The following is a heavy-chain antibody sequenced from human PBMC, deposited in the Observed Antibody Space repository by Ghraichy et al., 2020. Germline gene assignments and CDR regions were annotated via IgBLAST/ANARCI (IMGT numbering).Heavy chain of an antibody. CDR3: ASSPYCSSTSCYPSYYYYYMDV. Sequence: SVKVSCKASGGTFSSYTISWVRQAPGQGLEWMGRIIPILGIANYAQKFQGRVTITADKSTSTAYMELSSLRSEDTAVYYCASSPYCSSTSCYPSYYYYYMDVWGKGTTVTVSS. J-gene: IGHJ6*03. D-gene: IGHD2-2*01. CDR2: IIPILGIA. V-gene: IGHV1-69*02. CDR1: GGTFSSYT.